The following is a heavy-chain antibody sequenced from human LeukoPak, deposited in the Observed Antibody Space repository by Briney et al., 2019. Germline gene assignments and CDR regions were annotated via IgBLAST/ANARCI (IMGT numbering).Heavy chain of an antibody. V-gene: IGHV4-34*01. CDR3: ARGWPVFDY. J-gene: IGHJ4*02. CDR2: INHSGST. Sequence: SETLSLTCAVYGGSFSGYYWSWIRQPPGKGLEWIGEINHSGSTNYNPSLKSRVTISVDTSKNQFSLNLSSVTAADTAVYYCARGWPVFDYWGQGTLVTVSS. CDR1: GGSFSGYY.